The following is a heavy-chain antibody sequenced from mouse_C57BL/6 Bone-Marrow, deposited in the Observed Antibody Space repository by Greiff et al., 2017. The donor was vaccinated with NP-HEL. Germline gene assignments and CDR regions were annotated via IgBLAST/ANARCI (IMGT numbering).Heavy chain of an antibody. Sequence: GFTFSDYGMHWVRQAPEKGLEWVAYISSGSSTIYYADTVKGRFTISRDNAKNTLFLQMTSLRSEDTAMYYCASLAAWFAYWGQGTLVTVSA. CDR3: ASLAAWFAY. CDR2: ISSGSSTI. V-gene: IGHV5-17*01. D-gene: IGHD2-10*02. CDR1: GFTFSDYG. J-gene: IGHJ3*01.